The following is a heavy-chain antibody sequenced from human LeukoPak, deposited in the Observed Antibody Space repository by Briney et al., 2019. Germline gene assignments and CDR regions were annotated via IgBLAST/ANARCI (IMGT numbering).Heavy chain of an antibody. V-gene: IGHV3-23*01. D-gene: IGHD3-22*01. J-gene: IGHJ4*02. Sequence: PGGSLRLSCAVSGFTFSDYAMSWVRQAPGKGLEWVLGISFSGRSTNYADSVKGRFIISRDNSNNTLYLQMNSLRAEDTAVYYCAKDSGPYTSGYYGHWGQGTLVTVSS. CDR1: GFTFSDYA. CDR3: AKDSGPYTSGYYGH. CDR2: ISFSGRST.